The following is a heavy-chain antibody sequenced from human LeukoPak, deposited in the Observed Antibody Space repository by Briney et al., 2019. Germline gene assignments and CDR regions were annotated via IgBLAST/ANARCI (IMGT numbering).Heavy chain of an antibody. CDR3: ARRRRIGAAGGDDMDV. Sequence: SETLSLTCTVSGGSISNYYWTWMRQPPGKGLKWIGYIYDSGSTSTDYNPSLKSRVTILVDTSKNQFSLKLNSVTAADTAEYYCARRRRIGAAGGDDMDVWGQGTTVTVSS. CDR1: GGSISNYY. J-gene: IGHJ6*02. CDR2: IYDSGSTST. V-gene: IGHV4-59*08. D-gene: IGHD3-16*01.